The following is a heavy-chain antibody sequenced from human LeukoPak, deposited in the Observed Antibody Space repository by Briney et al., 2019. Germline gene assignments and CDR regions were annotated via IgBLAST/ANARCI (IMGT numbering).Heavy chain of an antibody. CDR3: ANRGAIDY. CDR1: GFTFSSYG. J-gene: IGHJ4*02. Sequence: GGSLRLSCAASGFTFSSYGMSWVRQAPGKGLEWVSGFSGRGGSTYYADSVKGRFTISRDNSKNTVYLQMNSLRAEDTAVYYCANRGAIDYWGQGTLVTVSS. CDR2: FSGRGGST. D-gene: IGHD3-16*01. V-gene: IGHV3-23*01.